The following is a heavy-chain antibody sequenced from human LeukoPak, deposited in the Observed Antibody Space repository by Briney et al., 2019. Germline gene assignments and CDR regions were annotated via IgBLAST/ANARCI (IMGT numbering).Heavy chain of an antibody. D-gene: IGHD3-10*01. V-gene: IGHV3-23*01. CDR3: AKGGVGSGKTFDS. Sequence: GGSLRLSCAASGFTFTSYAMSWVRQAPGKGLEWVTAISGGGGKTYSADSVKGRFTISRDNSKTTLFLQMNSLRAEDTAMYYCAKGGVGSGKTFDSWGQGTLVTVSS. J-gene: IGHJ4*02. CDR2: ISGGGGKT. CDR1: GFTFTSYA.